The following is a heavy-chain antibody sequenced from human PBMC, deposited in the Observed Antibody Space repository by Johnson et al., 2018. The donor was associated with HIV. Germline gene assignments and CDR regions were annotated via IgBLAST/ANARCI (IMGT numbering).Heavy chain of an antibody. CDR3: ARTGVLGAFDI. Sequence: QVQLVESGGGVVQPGRSLRLSCAASGFTFSSFGMHWVRQAPGKGLEWVAVIWYDGSDKYYADSVKGRFTISRDNSRNTVYLQMNSLRVEDTAVYYCARTGVLGAFDIWGQGTMVTVSS. J-gene: IGHJ3*02. CDR2: IWYDGSDK. D-gene: IGHD2-8*02. V-gene: IGHV3-33*01. CDR1: GFTFSSFG.